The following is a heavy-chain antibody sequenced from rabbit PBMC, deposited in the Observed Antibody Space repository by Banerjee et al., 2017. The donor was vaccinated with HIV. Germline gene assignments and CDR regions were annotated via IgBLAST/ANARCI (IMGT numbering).Heavy chain of an antibody. V-gene: IGHV1S43*01. CDR2: IYTSTNST. CDR1: GLDLNNYS. J-gene: IGHJ4*01. Sequence: QEQLEESGGGLVQPGGSLKLSCIASGLDLNNYSMTWVRQAPGKGLEWIACIYTSTNSTWYANWVNGRFTISSSTSLNSVDLKMTSLTAADTATYFCAREEYVGYGYANLWGPGTLVTVS. D-gene: IGHD6-1*01. CDR3: AREEYVGYGYANL.